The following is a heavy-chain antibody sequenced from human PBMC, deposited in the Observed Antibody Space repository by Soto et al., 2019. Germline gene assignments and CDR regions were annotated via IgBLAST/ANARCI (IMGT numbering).Heavy chain of an antibody. Sequence: SETLSLTCTVSGGSISSGGYYWSWIRQHPGKGLEWIGYIYYSGSTYYNPSLKSRVTISVDTSKNQFSLKLSSVTTADTAVYYCARDLSHTAMVEAYWFDPWGQGTLVTAPQ. J-gene: IGHJ5*02. CDR2: IYYSGST. CDR1: GGSISSGGYY. CDR3: ARDLSHTAMVEAYWFDP. D-gene: IGHD5-18*01. V-gene: IGHV4-31*03.